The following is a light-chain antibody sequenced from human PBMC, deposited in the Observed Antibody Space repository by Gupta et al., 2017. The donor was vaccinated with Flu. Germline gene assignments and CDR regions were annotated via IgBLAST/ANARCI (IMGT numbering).Light chain of an antibody. Sequence: GTLSLSPGERGTLSCRASQSVSSNYLAWYQQKPGQAPRLLIYGASSRATGIPDRFSGSGSGTDFTLTISRLEPEDFAVYYCQQDGSSPWTFGQGTKVEI. CDR1: QSVSSNY. CDR2: GAS. J-gene: IGKJ1*01. V-gene: IGKV3-20*01. CDR3: QQDGSSPWT.